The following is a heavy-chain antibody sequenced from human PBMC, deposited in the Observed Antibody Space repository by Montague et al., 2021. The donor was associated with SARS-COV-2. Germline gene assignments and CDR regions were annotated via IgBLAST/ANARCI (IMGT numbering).Heavy chain of an antibody. CDR1: GASIRTSSYY. J-gene: IGHJ3*02. D-gene: IGHD4-17*01. V-gene: IGHV4-39*01. CDR3: AMRGGALDAFDI. CDR2: IYYSWIT. Sequence: SETRSLTCTVSGASIRTSSYYWGWIRQPPGKGLDWIGSIYYSWITYYNPSLKSRVTISVDTSKNQFSLKLSSVTAADTAVYYCAMRGGALDAFDIWGQGTMVIVSS.